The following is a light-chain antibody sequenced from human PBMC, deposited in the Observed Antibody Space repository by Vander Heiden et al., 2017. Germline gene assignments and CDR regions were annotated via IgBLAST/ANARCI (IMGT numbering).Light chain of an antibody. J-gene: IGKJ1*01. V-gene: IGKV1-5*01. CDR1: QSISSW. CDR3: QQYNSYSGWT. Sequence: DIQMTQSPSPLSASVGARVTITCRASQSISSWLAWYQQKPGKAPKLLIYDAASLESGVPSRFSGSGSGTEFTLTISSLQPDDFATDYCQQYNSYSGWTFGQGTKVEIK. CDR2: DAA.